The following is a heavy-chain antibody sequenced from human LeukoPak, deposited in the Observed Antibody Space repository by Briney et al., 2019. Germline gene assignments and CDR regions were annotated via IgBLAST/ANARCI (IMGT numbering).Heavy chain of an antibody. D-gene: IGHD3-10*01. V-gene: IGHV4-61*02. CDR3: ASQRGYGSANYYMDA. CDR1: GGSISSGSYY. CDR2: IYSSGST. Sequence: PSETLSLTCTVSGGSISSGSYYWNWIRQPAGKGLEWIGRIYSSGSTYYNPSLKSRVTISVDTSKNQVSLKLSSVTAADTAVYYCASQRGYGSANYYMDAWGKGTTVTISS. J-gene: IGHJ6*03.